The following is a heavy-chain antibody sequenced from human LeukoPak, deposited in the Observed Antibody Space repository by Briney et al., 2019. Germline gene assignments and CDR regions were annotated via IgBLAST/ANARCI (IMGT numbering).Heavy chain of an antibody. Sequence: ASVKVSCKASGYTFTSYYMHWVRQAPGQGLEWMGMINPSGGSTSYAQKFQGRVTMTRDTSTSTVYMELSSLRSEDTAVYYCARIPTIYCGGDCYSDYWGQGTLVTVSS. CDR3: ARIPTIYCGGDCYSDY. D-gene: IGHD2-21*02. CDR2: INPSGGST. CDR1: GYTFTSYY. J-gene: IGHJ4*02. V-gene: IGHV1-46*01.